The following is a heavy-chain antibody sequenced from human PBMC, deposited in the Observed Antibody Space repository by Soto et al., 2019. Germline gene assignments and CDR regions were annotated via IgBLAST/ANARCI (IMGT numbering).Heavy chain of an antibody. J-gene: IGHJ6*02. D-gene: IGHD4-17*01. CDR3: ARHEGNGDYYYYSGMDV. Sequence: QLQLQESGPGLVKPSETLSLTCTVSGGSISSSSYYWGWIRQPPGKGLEWIGSIYYSGSTYYNPSLKSRVTRSVDTSKTQFSLKLSSVTAADTAVYYCARHEGNGDYYYYSGMDVWGQGTTVTVSS. CDR1: GGSISSSSYY. V-gene: IGHV4-39*01. CDR2: IYYSGST.